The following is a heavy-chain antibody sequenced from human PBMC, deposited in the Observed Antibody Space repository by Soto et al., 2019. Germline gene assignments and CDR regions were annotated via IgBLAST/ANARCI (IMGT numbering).Heavy chain of an antibody. CDR3: ARSVVAATPPPYYYYGMDV. Sequence: GESLKISCKGSGYSFTSHWIGWVRQMPGKGLEWMGIIYPGDPDTRYSPSFQGQVTISADKSISTAYLQWSSLKASDTAMYYCARSVVAATPPPYYYYGMDVWGQGTTVTVSS. D-gene: IGHD2-15*01. CDR2: IYPGDPDT. J-gene: IGHJ6*02. CDR1: GYSFTSHW. V-gene: IGHV5-51*01.